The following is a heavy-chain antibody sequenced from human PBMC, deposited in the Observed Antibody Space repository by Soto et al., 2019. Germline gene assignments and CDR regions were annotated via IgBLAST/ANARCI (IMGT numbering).Heavy chain of an antibody. V-gene: IGHV1-3*01. Sequence: ASVKVSCKASGYTFTSYSMHWVRQAPGQRLEWMGWFNAGSGNTKYSQKFQGRVAITRDTSATTAYMELSSLRYEDTAVYYCARESTRTTAPDYWGQGTLVTVSS. D-gene: IGHD1-1*01. CDR2: FNAGSGNT. CDR1: GYTFTSYS. J-gene: IGHJ4*02. CDR3: ARESTRTTAPDY.